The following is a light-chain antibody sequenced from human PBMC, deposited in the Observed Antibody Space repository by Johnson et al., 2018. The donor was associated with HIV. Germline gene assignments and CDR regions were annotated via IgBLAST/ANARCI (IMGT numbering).Light chain of an antibody. CDR3: GTWDSSLSAEV. Sequence: QLVLTQPPSVSAAPGQKVTISCSGSSSNIGNKYVSWYQQLPGTAPKLLIYENNKRPSGIPDRFSGSKSGTSATLGITGLQTGDEADYYCGTWDSSLSAEVFGTGTKVTVL. CDR1: SSNIGNKY. V-gene: IGLV1-51*02. J-gene: IGLJ1*01. CDR2: ENN.